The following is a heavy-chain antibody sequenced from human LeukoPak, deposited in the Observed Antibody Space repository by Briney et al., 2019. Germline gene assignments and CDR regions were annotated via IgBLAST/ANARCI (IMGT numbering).Heavy chain of an antibody. CDR2: IYHSGST. D-gene: IGHD5-18*01. CDR1: GGSISSSSYY. J-gene: IGHJ6*02. CDR3: ARDLMVNSYGYVDYYYGMDV. V-gene: IGHV4-39*02. Sequence: SETLSLTCNVSGGSISSSSYYWGWIRQPPGKGLEWIGSIYHSGSTYYNPSLESRVTISEDTSKNQFSLKLSSVTAADTAVYYCARDLMVNSYGYVDYYYGMDVWGQGTTVTVSS.